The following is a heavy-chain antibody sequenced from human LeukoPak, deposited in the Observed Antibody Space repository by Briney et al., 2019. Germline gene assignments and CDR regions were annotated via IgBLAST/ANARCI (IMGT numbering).Heavy chain of an antibody. Sequence: GGSLRLSCAASGFTFSSYSMNWVRQAPGKGLEGVSYISSSSSTIYYADSVKGRFTISRDNAKNSLYLQMSSLRAEDTAVYYCAREQYTYYYDSSGYSWDYWGQGTLVTVSS. J-gene: IGHJ4*02. D-gene: IGHD3-22*01. V-gene: IGHV3-48*01. CDR3: AREQYTYYYDSSGYSWDY. CDR1: GFTFSSYS. CDR2: ISSSSSTI.